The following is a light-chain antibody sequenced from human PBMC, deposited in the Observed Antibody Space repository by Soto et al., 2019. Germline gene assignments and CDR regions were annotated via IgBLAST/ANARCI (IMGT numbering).Light chain of an antibody. Sequence: EIVMTQSPATLAVSPGETATLSCRASQSLSGNLAWYQQKPGQAPRLLLFRASTSATGVPARFSGSGSGTESTLAICGLQSEDFAVYYCQQYSNWPPWTFGPGTKVESK. CDR2: RAS. CDR1: QSLSGN. V-gene: IGKV3-15*01. CDR3: QQYSNWPPWT. J-gene: IGKJ1*01.